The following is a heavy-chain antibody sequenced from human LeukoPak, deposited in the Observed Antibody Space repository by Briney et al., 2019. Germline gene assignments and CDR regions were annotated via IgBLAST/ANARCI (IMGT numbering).Heavy chain of an antibody. CDR2: ISGSGGGT. Sequence: GGSLRLSCAASGFTFNSYAMSWVRQAPGKGLEWLSAISGSGGGTYYADSVKGRFTISRDNSKSTLYLQMNSLRAEDTAVYYCATSRGIAVANNYWGQGTLVTVSS. V-gene: IGHV3-23*01. J-gene: IGHJ4*02. CDR1: GFTFNSYA. CDR3: ATSRGIAVANNY. D-gene: IGHD6-19*01.